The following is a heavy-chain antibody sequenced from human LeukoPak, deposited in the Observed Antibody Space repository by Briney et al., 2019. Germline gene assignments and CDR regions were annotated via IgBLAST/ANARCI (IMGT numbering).Heavy chain of an antibody. V-gene: IGHV4-31*03. CDR3: RGVLMATIMGYYFDY. Sequence: SETLSLTCTVSGGSISSGGYYWSWIRQHPGKGLEWIGYIYYSGSTYYNPSLKSRVTISVDTSKNQFSLKLSSMTAADTAVYYCRGVLMATIMGYYFDYWGQGTLVTVSS. CDR1: GGSISSGGYY. D-gene: IGHD5-24*01. CDR2: IYYSGST. J-gene: IGHJ4*02.